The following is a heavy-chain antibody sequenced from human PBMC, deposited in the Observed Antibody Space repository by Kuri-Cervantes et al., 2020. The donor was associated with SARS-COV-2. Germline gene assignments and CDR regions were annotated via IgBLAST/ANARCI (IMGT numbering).Heavy chain of an antibody. CDR3: ARAHTGPDY. CDR2: INPDGSYT. D-gene: IGHD4-17*01. V-gene: IGHV3-74*01. J-gene: IGHJ4*02. CDR1: GFTFSGHW. Sequence: GESLKISCAASGFTFSGHWIHWVRQAPGKGLVWVSRINPDGSYTNNADSVKGRFTISRDNSKNTLYLQMNSLRVEDTAVYYCARAHTGPDYWGQGTLVTVSS.